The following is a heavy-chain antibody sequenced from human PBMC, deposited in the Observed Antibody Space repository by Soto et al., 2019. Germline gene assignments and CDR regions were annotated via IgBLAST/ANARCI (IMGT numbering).Heavy chain of an antibody. Sequence: SGPTRVNPTQTLTLTCTFSGSSLSTRGVAVGCIRQPPGKSLEWRALMYWDDDKRYSPSLKSRLTITKDTPKNQVVLTMTSMEPVDTATYYCTRIPQPLGYCDTTGRSSQGGYFHYWGQGTLVTVSS. CDR1: GSSLSTRGVA. CDR2: MYWDDDK. V-gene: IGHV2-5*02. J-gene: IGHJ4*02. D-gene: IGHD2-2*01. CDR3: TRIPQPLGYCDTTGRSSQGGYFHY.